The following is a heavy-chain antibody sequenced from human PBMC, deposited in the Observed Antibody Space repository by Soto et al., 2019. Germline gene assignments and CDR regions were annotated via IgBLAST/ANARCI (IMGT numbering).Heavy chain of an antibody. D-gene: IGHD5-18*01. CDR3: ARDRGYSYGYDYYGMDV. Sequence: ASVKVSCKASGYTFTSYYMHWVRQAPGQGLEWMGIINPSGGSTSYAQKFQGRVTMTRDTSTSTVYMELSSLRSEDTAVYYCARDRGYSYGYDYYGMDVWGQGTTVTVSS. CDR1: GYTFTSYY. CDR2: INPSGGST. V-gene: IGHV1-46*01. J-gene: IGHJ6*02.